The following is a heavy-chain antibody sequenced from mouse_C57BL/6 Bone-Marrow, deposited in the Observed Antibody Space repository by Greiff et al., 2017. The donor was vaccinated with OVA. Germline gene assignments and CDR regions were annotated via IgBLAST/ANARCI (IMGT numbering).Heavy chain of an antibody. CDR3: ARDPTVVPFDY. V-gene: IGHV3-6*01. CDR1: GYSITSGYY. Sequence: DVKLQESGPGLVKPSQSLSLTCSVTGYSITSGYYWNWIRQFPGNKLEWMGYISYDGSNNYNPSLKNRISITRDTSKNQFFLKLNSVTTEDTATYYCARDPTVVPFDYWGQGTTLTVSS. CDR2: ISYDGSN. D-gene: IGHD1-1*01. J-gene: IGHJ2*01.